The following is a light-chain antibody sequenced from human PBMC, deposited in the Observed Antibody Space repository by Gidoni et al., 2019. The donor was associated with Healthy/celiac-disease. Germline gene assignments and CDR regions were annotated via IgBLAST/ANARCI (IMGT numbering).Light chain of an antibody. V-gene: IGKV1-39*01. CDR2: AAS. CDR3: QQSYSTSPLT. J-gene: IGKJ4*01. CDR1: QSISSY. Sequence: DIQMTQSPSSLSASVGDRVTITCRASQSISSYLNWYQQKPGKAPKLLIYAASSLQSGVPSRCSGSGSGTDFTLTISSLQPEDFATYYCQQSYSTSPLTFGGXTKVEIK.